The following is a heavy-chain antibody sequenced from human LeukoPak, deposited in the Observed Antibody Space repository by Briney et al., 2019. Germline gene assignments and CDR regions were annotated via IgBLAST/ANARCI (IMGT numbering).Heavy chain of an antibody. J-gene: IGHJ4*02. V-gene: IGHV3-7*01. Sequence: GGFLRLCCAAPGFPVSSNYMSWVRQAPGKGLEWVASIKQDGSEKYYVDSVKGRFTISRDNAKNGLYLQMNSLRAEDTAVYYCARDRGSYGGDCFDYWRQGTLVTVSS. CDR3: ARDRGSYGGDCFDY. D-gene: IGHD1-26*01. CDR2: IKQDGSEK. CDR1: GFPVSSNY.